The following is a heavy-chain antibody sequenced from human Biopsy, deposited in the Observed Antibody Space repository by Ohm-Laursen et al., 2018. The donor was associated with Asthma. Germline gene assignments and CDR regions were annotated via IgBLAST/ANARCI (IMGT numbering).Heavy chain of an antibody. CDR1: PGSFRGFF. J-gene: IGHJ6*02. CDR2: TNERGVT. V-gene: IGHV4-34*01. Sequence: SDTLSLTCDASPGSFRGFFWTWIRQSPGKGLEWIGETNERGVTNNNPSLKSRVIISIDTYWNRVSLKLTSVTAADTTVYYCARSPELDVWGQGTTVTVSS. CDR3: ARSPELDV.